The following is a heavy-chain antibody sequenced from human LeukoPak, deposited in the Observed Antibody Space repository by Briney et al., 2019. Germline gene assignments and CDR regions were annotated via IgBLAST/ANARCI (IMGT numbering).Heavy chain of an antibody. CDR3: ARQRGLSSSWYPLDY. Sequence: SETLSLTCTVSGGSISSSSYYWGWIRQPPGKGLEWIGYIYYSGSTNYNPSLKSRVTISVDTSKNQFSLKLSSVTAADTAVYYCARQRGLSSSWYPLDYWGQGTLVTVSS. J-gene: IGHJ4*02. CDR1: GGSISSSSYY. D-gene: IGHD6-13*01. CDR2: IYYSGST. V-gene: IGHV4-61*05.